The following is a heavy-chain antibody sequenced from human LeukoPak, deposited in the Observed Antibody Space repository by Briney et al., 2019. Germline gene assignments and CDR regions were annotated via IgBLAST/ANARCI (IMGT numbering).Heavy chain of an antibody. D-gene: IGHD3-10*01. CDR2: IYYRVTS. CDR3: ARAVGGDGSGSL. CDR1: GDSISTYY. J-gene: IGHJ4*02. V-gene: IGHV4-59*01. Sequence: SSETLSLTCTVSGDSISTYYWSWIRQPPGKGLEWIGYIYYRVTSDYNPSLKSRVTMSVDMSTRQISLKLSSVTAADTAVYYCARAVGGDGSGSLWGPGTLVTVSS.